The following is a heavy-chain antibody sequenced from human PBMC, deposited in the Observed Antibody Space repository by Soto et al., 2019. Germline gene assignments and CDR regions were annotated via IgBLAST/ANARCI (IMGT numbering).Heavy chain of an antibody. D-gene: IGHD4-17*01. J-gene: IGHJ6*02. V-gene: IGHV3-74*01. CDR2: INSDGSST. CDR1: GFTFSSYW. Sequence: GGSLRLSCAASGFTFSSYWMHWVRQAPGKGLVWVSRINSDGSSTSYADSVKGRFTISRDNAKNTLYLQMNRLRAEDTAVYYCARDPLGDFPDYFFYGMDVLGQGTTVTVSS. CDR3: ARDPLGDFPDYFFYGMDV.